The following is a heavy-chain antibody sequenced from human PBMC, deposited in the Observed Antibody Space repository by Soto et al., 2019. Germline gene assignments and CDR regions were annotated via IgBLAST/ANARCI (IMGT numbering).Heavy chain of an antibody. CDR2: IIPILGIT. CDR3: ARDTIDFWSGYYTLYFDP. CDR1: GGTFSSYT. J-gene: IGHJ5*02. V-gene: IGHV1-69*04. D-gene: IGHD3-3*01. Sequence: ASVKVSCKASGGTFSSYTISWVRQAPGQGLKWMGRIIPILGITNYAQQLQDRVTITRDKSTSTAYMELSSLRSEDTAVYYCARDTIDFWSGYYTLYFDPWGQGTLVTVSS.